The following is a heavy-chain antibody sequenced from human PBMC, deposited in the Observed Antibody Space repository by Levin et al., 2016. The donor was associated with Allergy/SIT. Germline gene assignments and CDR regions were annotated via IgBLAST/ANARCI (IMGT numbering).Heavy chain of an antibody. J-gene: IGHJ6*02. Sequence: RQAPGKGLEWIGSIYYSGSTYYNPSLKSRVTISVDTSKNQFSLKLSSVTAADTAVYYCARHFYGDPLYYYGMDVWGQGTTVTVSS. CDR2: IYYSGST. D-gene: IGHD4-17*01. V-gene: IGHV4-39*01. CDR3: ARHFYGDPLYYYGMDV.